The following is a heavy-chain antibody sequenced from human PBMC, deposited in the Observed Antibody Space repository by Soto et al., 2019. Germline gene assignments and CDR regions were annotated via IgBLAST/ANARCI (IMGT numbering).Heavy chain of an antibody. D-gene: IGHD2-21*02. CDR1: GFTFSDYA. CDR3: ARLNFAGDCRLIDY. V-gene: IGHV3-30-3*01. CDR2: ISYDGSNK. Sequence: QVQLVESGGGVVQPGRSLRLSCAASGFTFSDYAMHWVRQAPGKGLEWVALISYDGSNKFSADSVKGRFTISRDNSKTTLYPQMNSLRAADSAVYICARLNFAGDCRLIDYWGQGTLVTVSS. J-gene: IGHJ4*02.